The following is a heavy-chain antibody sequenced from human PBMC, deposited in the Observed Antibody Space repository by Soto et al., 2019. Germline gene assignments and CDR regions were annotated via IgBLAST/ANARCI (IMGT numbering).Heavy chain of an antibody. CDR2: IYWDDDK. CDR1: GFSLSTSGVG. Sequence: SGPTLVNATQTLTLACTFSGFSLSTSGVGVGWIRQPPGKALEWLALIYWDDDKRYSPSLKSRLTITKDTSKNQVVLTMTNMDPVDTATYYCAHSFCDWLFGMGWFDTWGQGTLVTVAS. V-gene: IGHV2-5*02. D-gene: IGHD3-9*01. J-gene: IGHJ5*02. CDR3: AHSFCDWLFGMGWFDT.